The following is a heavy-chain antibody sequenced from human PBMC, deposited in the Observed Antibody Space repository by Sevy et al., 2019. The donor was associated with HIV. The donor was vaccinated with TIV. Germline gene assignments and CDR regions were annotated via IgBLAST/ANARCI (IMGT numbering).Heavy chain of an antibody. CDR3: ARDWGRFLEWLMVGTNAFDI. CDR1: GFTFSSYA. V-gene: IGHV3-30-3*01. D-gene: IGHD3-3*01. Sequence: GGSLRLSCAASGFTFSSYAMHWVRQAPGKGLEWVAVISYDGSNKYYADSVKGRFTISRDNSKNTLYLQMNSLRAEDTAVYYCARDWGRFLEWLMVGTNAFDIWGQGTMVTVSS. CDR2: ISYDGSNK. J-gene: IGHJ3*02.